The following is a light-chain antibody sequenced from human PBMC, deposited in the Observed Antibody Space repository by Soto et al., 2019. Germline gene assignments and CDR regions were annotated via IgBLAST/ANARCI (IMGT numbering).Light chain of an antibody. V-gene: IGKV3-20*01. CDR2: AAS. J-gene: IGKJ3*01. Sequence: EILLTQSPSTLSLSPGEGVTLSWRASQSVTVNSLAWYQQKPGQAPRLLIYAASTRAAAVPDRFTGSGSGTDFALTISRLEPEDFGVYYCQQYGDSPLTSGPGTKVDI. CDR1: QSVTVNS. CDR3: QQYGDSPLT.